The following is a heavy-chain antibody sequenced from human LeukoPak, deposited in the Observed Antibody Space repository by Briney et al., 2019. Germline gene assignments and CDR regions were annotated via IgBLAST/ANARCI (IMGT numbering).Heavy chain of an antibody. CDR2: IFSGYSDT. J-gene: IGHJ3*02. Sequence: GESLKISCKGSGYSFTSFWIGWVRQMPGKGLEWVGIIFSGYSDTRYRPSFQGQVTISADKSISTAYLQWSSLKASDTAMYYCARHLRYCSSTSCYPHAFDIWGQGTMVTVSS. CDR3: ARHLRYCSSTSCYPHAFDI. CDR1: GYSFTSFW. D-gene: IGHD2-2*01. V-gene: IGHV5-51*01.